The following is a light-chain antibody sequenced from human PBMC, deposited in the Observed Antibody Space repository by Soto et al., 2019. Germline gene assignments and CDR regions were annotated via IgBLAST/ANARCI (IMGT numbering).Light chain of an antibody. CDR3: VCYV. CDR1: SSDVGSYDY. V-gene: IGLV2-11*01. J-gene: IGLJ1*01. Sequence: QSVLIQPPSVSGSPGQSVTISCTGTSSDVGSYDYVSWYQQHPGTVPTPMIYNVNTQPSGVPDRFSGSKSGNTASMTISGLRGGEGAEWCHVCYVLGTGTRVTV. CDR2: NVN.